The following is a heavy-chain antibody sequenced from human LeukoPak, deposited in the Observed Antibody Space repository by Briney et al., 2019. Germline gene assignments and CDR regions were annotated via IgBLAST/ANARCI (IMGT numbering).Heavy chain of an antibody. CDR2: MKSKSDGGAI. CDR1: GITFSNAW. D-gene: IGHD3-22*01. Sequence: PGGSLRLSCAASGITFSNAWMTWVRQAPGKGLEWVGRMKSKSDGGAIDYAAPVKGRFTISRDDSKNTLYLQTNSLKTEDTAVYYCTTERSENYYDRSGYYYWGQGTLFTASS. V-gene: IGHV3-15*01. CDR3: TTERSENYYDRSGYYY. J-gene: IGHJ4*02.